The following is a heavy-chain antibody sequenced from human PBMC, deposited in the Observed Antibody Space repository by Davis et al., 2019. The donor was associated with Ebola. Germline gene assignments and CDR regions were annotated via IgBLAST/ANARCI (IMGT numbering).Heavy chain of an antibody. V-gene: IGHV1-69*05. CDR3: GGGWLVLPNY. CDR1: GGTFSSYA. Sequence: SVKVSCKASGGTFSSYAFSWVRQAPGQGLEWMGGIIPIFGTTNYAQKFQGRVTMTRDTSTSTVYMELSSLRSEDTAVYYCGGGWLVLPNYWGQGTLVTVSS. J-gene: IGHJ4*02. D-gene: IGHD6-19*01. CDR2: IIPIFGTT.